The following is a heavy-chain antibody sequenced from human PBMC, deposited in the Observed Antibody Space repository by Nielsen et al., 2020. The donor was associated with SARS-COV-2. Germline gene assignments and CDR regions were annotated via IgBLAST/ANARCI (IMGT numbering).Heavy chain of an antibody. CDR3: ARQSGSYLHYFDN. J-gene: IGHJ4*02. CDR2: INAGNGNT. Sequence: ASVKVSCKPSGYTFTSFAIHWVRQAPGQRLEWMGWINAGNGNTKYSQKFQGRVTITRDTSASTAYMELSSLRSEDTAVYYCARQSGSYLHYFDNWGQGTLVTVSS. V-gene: IGHV1-3*01. CDR1: GYTFTSFA. D-gene: IGHD1-26*01.